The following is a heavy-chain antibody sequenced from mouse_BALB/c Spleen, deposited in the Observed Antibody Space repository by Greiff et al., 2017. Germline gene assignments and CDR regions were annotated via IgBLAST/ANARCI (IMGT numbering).Heavy chain of an antibody. CDR3: NVIYDGSLYAMDY. J-gene: IGHJ4*01. D-gene: IGHD2-3*01. Sequence: VHVKQSGAELVRSGASVKLSCTASGFNIKDYYMHWVKQRPEQGLEWIGWIDPENGDTEYAPKFQGKATMTADTSSNTAYLQLSSLTSEDTAVYYCNVIYDGSLYAMDYWGQGTSVTVSS. V-gene: IGHV14-4*02. CDR1: GFNIKDYY. CDR2: IDPENGDT.